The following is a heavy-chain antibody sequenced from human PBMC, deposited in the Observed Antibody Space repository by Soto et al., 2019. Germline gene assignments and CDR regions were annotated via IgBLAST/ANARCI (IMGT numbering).Heavy chain of an antibody. CDR3: AAATGNVAFDI. V-gene: IGHV1-58*01. D-gene: IGHD1-1*01. CDR1: GFTFTSSA. CDR2: IVVGSGNT. Sequence: SVKVSCKASGFTFTSSAVQWVRQARGQRLEWIGWIVVGSGNTNYAQKFQERVTITRDMSTSTAYMELSSLRSGDTAVYYCAAATGNVAFDIWGQGTMVTVSS. J-gene: IGHJ3*02.